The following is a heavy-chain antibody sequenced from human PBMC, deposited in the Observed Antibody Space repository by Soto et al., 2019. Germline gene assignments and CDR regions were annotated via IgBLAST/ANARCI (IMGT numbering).Heavy chain of an antibody. Sequence: QVQLVQSGAEVKKPGSSVKVSCKASGGTFSSYAIAWVRQAPGQGLEWMGGTIPMFGTTNYAQKLQGRVTITADESTSTAYMELGSLRSEDMAVYYCARVGYGGHGSYGMDVWGQGTTVTVSS. CDR2: TIPMFGTT. CDR1: GGTFSSYA. J-gene: IGHJ6*02. V-gene: IGHV1-69*01. D-gene: IGHD2-15*01. CDR3: ARVGYGGHGSYGMDV.